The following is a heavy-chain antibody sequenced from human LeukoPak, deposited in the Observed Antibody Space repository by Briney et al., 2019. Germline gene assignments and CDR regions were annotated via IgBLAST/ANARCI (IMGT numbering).Heavy chain of an antibody. J-gene: IGHJ6*02. CDR2: IYSGGSA. V-gene: IGHV3-66*01. D-gene: IGHD5-24*01. CDR3: ARAGDHYYGLDV. Sequence: GGSLRLSCAASDFTVSTNYMTWVRQAPGKGLEWVSIIYSGGSAFYADPVWGRFTISRDNSKKTLYLQMNRLRADDTAVYYCARAGDHYYGLDVWGQGTTVTVSS. CDR1: DFTVSTNY.